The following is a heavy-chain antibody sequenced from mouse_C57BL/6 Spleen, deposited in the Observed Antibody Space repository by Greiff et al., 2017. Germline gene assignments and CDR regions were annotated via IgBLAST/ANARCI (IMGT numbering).Heavy chain of an antibody. V-gene: IGHV2-5*01. J-gene: IGHJ3*01. CDR1: GFSLTSYG. CDR2: IWRGGST. D-gene: IGHD2-1*01. CDR3: AGAYGNPWDLAY. Sequence: QVQLQQSGPGLVQPSQRLSITCTVSGFSLTSYGVHWVRQSPGKGLEWLGVIWRGGSTDYNAAFMSRLSITKDNSKSQVFFKMNSLQADDTAIYYCAGAYGNPWDLAYWGQGTLVTVSA.